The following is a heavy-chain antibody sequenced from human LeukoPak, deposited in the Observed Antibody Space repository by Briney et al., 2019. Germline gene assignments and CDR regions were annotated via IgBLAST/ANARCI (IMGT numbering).Heavy chain of an antibody. CDR1: GYTFTSYG. D-gene: IGHD2-2*01. CDR2: ISAYNGNT. Sequence: GASVKVSCKASGYTFTSYGISWVRQAPGQGLEWMGWISAYNGNTNYAQKLHGRVTMTTDTSTSTAYMELRSLRSDDTAVYYCARDRVCSSTSCYDGGRKVNDYWGQGTLVTVSS. CDR3: ARDRVCSSTSCYDGGRKVNDY. V-gene: IGHV1-18*01. J-gene: IGHJ4*02.